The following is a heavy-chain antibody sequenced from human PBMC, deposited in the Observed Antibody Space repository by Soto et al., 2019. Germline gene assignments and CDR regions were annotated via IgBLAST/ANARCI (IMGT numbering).Heavy chain of an antibody. Sequence: GGSLRLSCAASGFTFSSYAMSWVRQAPGKGLEWVSGISGSGGSTYHADSVKGRFTISRDNSKNTLYLQMNSLRAEDTAIYFCASVPVGSLRYFDYWGQGTLVTVSS. CDR2: ISGSGGST. D-gene: IGHD1-26*01. CDR3: ASVPVGSLRYFDY. J-gene: IGHJ4*02. V-gene: IGHV3-23*01. CDR1: GFTFSSYA.